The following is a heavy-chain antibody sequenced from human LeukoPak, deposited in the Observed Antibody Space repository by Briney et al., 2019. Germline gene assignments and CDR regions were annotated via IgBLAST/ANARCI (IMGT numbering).Heavy chain of an antibody. Sequence: PSETLSLTCAVYGGSFSGYYWSWIRQPPGKGLEWIGEINHSGSTNYNPSLKSRVTISVDTSKNQFSLKLSSVTAADTAVYYCASKGVCSGGSCYSPFDYWGQGTLVTVSS. J-gene: IGHJ4*02. D-gene: IGHD2-15*01. V-gene: IGHV4-34*01. CDR2: INHSGST. CDR3: ASKGVCSGGSCYSPFDY. CDR1: GGSFSGYY.